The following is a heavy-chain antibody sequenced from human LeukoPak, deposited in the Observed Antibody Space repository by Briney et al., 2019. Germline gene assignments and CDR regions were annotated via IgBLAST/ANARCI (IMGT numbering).Heavy chain of an antibody. D-gene: IGHD2-15*01. J-gene: IGHJ6*02. V-gene: IGHV3-7*01. CDR1: GYS. CDR3: AGGYNDYYAMDV. Sequence: GGSLRLSCSASGYSMTWVRQAPGKGLEWVANIDGSERNHVDSVRGRFSISRDNAKNSLILQMDNLRVEDTAVYYCAGGYNDYYAMDVWGQGTTVTVS. CDR2: IDGSER.